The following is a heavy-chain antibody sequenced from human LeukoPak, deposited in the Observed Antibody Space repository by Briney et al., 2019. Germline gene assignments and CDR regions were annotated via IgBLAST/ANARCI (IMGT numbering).Heavy chain of an antibody. V-gene: IGHV4-59*08. Sequence: SETLSLTCTVSSGXISSYYCSWIRQPAGKGLEWIGYIYYSGSANYNPSLKSRATISVDTSKNQFSLKLSSVTAADTAVYYCARQYYYDSSGYFDYWGQGTLVTVSS. CDR2: IYYSGSA. D-gene: IGHD3-22*01. CDR3: ARQYYYDSSGYFDY. CDR1: SGXISSYY. J-gene: IGHJ4*02.